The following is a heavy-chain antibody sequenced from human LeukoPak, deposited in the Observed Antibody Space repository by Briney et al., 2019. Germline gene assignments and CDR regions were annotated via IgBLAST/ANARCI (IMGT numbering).Heavy chain of an antibody. CDR1: GFTFSSYA. J-gene: IGHJ5*02. V-gene: IGHV3-30-3*01. CDR3: ARDLDLDP. Sequence: GGSLRLSCAASGFTFSSYAMHWVRQAPGKGLEWVAVISYDGSNKYYADSVKGRFTISRDNSKNTLYLQMNSLRAEDTAVYYCARDLDLDPWGQGTLVTVSS. CDR2: ISYDGSNK.